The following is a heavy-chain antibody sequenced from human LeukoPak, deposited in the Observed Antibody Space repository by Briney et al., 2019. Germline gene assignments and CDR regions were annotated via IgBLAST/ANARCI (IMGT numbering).Heavy chain of an antibody. CDR2: MNPTKGNT. D-gene: IGHD6-19*01. Sequence: VTPMKDSSKASGDTLTSYDNKAGQQATGQGAHRLRRMNPTKGNTGNAQQFQGRVTMTRNTSISTAYMELSSLRSEDTAVYYCARGRGLPNSGWAKSYYCYYYSGMDVWGQGTTVTVSS. J-gene: IGHJ6*02. V-gene: IGHV1-8*01. CDR1: GDTLTSYD. CDR3: ARGRGLPNSGWAKSYYCYYYSGMDV.